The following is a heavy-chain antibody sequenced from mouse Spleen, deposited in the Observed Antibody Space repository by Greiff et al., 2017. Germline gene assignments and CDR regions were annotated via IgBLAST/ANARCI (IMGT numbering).Heavy chain of an antibody. D-gene: IGHD1-1*01. CDR2: ISSGGSYT. CDR3: TRHSPYYYGSSDWYFDV. Sequence: EVKLVESGGGLVKPGGSLKLSCAASGFTFSSYAMSWVRQTPEKRLEWVATISSGGSYTYYPDSVKGRFTISRDNAKNTLYLQMSSLKSEDTAMYYCTRHSPYYYGSSDWYFDVWGAGTTVTVSS. J-gene: IGHJ1*01. V-gene: IGHV5-6-4*01. CDR1: GFTFSSYA.